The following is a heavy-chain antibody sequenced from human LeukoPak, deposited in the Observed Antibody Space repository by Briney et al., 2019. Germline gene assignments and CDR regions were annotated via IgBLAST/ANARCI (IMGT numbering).Heavy chain of an antibody. Sequence: SVKVSCKASGGTFSSYAISWVRQAPGQGLEWMGGIIPIFGTANYAQKFQGRVTITADKSTSTAYMELSSLRSEDMAVYYCARDVGSGWYREGYYFDYWGQGTLVTVSS. D-gene: IGHD6-19*01. CDR1: GGTFSSYA. CDR2: IIPIFGTA. J-gene: IGHJ4*02. CDR3: ARDVGSGWYREGYYFDY. V-gene: IGHV1-69*06.